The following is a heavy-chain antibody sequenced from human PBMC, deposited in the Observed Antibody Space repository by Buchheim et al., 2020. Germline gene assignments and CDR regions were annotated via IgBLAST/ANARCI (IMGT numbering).Heavy chain of an antibody. D-gene: IGHD3-22*01. CDR1: GGSISSSNW. Sequence: QVQLQESGPGLVKPSGTLSLTCAVSGGSISSSNWWSWVRQPPGKGLEWIGEIYHSGSTNYNPSLTSRVTISVDKSKNQFSLKLSSVTAADTAVYYCARVGRYYDSSGYIFRYFDYWGQGTL. CDR2: IYHSGST. J-gene: IGHJ4*02. V-gene: IGHV4-4*02. CDR3: ARVGRYYDSSGYIFRYFDY.